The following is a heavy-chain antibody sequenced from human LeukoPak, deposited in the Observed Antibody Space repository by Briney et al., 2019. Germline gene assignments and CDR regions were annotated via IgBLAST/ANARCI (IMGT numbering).Heavy chain of an antibody. V-gene: IGHV4-34*01. J-gene: IGHJ5*02. CDR1: GGSISSYY. CDR2: INHSGST. CDR3: ARRRRGYGSGSYNWFDP. Sequence: KTSETLSLTCTVSGGSISSYYWSWIRQPPGKGLEWIGEINHSGSTNYNPSLKSRVTISVDTSKNQFSLKLSSVTAADTAVYYCARRRRGYGSGSYNWFDPWGQGTLVTVSS. D-gene: IGHD3-10*01.